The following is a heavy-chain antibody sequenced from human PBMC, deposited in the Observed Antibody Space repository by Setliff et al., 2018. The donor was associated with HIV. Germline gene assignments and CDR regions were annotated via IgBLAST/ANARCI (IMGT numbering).Heavy chain of an antibody. V-gene: IGHV4-61*02. CDR3: ARAAGYSSQLSNFDY. CDR2: IYTSGST. Sequence: SETLSLTCTVSGGSISSGSYYWNWIRQPAGKGLEWIGRIYTSGSTNHNLSLKSRVTISVDTSKNQFSLKLSSVTAADTAVYYCARAAGYSSQLSNFDYWGQGTLVTVSS. J-gene: IGHJ4*02. CDR1: GGSISSGSYY. D-gene: IGHD6-13*01.